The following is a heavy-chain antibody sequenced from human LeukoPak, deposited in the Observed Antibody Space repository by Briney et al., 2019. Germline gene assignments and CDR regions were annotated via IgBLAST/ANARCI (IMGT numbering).Heavy chain of an antibody. V-gene: IGHV1-69*01. CDR2: IIPIFGTA. CDR1: GGTFSSYA. Sequence: GASVKVSCKASGGTFSSYAISWVRQAPGQGLGWMGGIIPIFGTANYAQKFQGRVTITADESTSTAYMELSSLRSEDTAVYYCASPRRRVVTATYFDYWGQGTLVTVSS. CDR3: ASPRRRVVTATYFDY. D-gene: IGHD2-21*02. J-gene: IGHJ4*02.